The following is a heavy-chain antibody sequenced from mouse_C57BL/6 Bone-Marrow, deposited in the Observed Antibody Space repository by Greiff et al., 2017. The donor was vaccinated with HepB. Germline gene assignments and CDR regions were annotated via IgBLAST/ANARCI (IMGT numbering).Heavy chain of an antibody. CDR3: ARWSRIYYDYGYYAMDY. CDR2: IYPRDGST. V-gene: IGHV1-78*01. Sequence: VQLQESDAELVKPGASVKISCKVSGYTFTDHTIHWMKQRPEQGLEWIGYIYPRDGSTKYNEKFKGKATLTADKSSSTAYMQLNSLTSEDSAVYFCARWSRIYYDYGYYAMDYWGQGTSVTVSS. CDR1: GYTFTDHT. J-gene: IGHJ4*01. D-gene: IGHD2-4*01.